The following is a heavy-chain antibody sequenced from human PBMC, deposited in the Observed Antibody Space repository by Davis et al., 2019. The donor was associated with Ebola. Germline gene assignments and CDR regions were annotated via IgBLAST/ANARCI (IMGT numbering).Heavy chain of an antibody. D-gene: IGHD5-24*01. Sequence: GESLISRKGSGYSFTSYWIGRVRQMPGKGLEWMGIIYPGDSDTRYSPSFQGQVTISADKSISTAYLQWSSLKASDTAMYYCARHVTGYNRYGMDVWGQGTTVAVSS. CDR2: IYPGDSDT. CDR1: GYSFTSYW. CDR3: ARHVTGYNRYGMDV. J-gene: IGHJ6*02. V-gene: IGHV5-51*01.